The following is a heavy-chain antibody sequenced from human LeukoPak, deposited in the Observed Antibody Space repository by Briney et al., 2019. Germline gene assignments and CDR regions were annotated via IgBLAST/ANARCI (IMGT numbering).Heavy chain of an antibody. V-gene: IGHV1-2*02. J-gene: IGHJ3*02. CDR3: ASLRYYDSSGYDAFDI. CDR2: INPNSGGT. CDR1: GYTFTSYD. Sequence: ASVKVYCKASGYTFTSYDINWVRQATGQGLEWMGWINPNSGGTKYAQKFQGRVTMTRDTSISTAYMELSRLRSDDTAVYYCASLRYYDSSGYDAFDIWGQGTMVTVSS. D-gene: IGHD3-22*01.